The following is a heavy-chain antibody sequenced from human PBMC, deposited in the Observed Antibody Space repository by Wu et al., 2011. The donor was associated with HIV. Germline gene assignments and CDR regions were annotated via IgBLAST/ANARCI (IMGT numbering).Heavy chain of an antibody. CDR1: GGAFSSFV. D-gene: IGHD4-17*01. Sequence: QVQLVQSGAEVKKPGSSVRVSCKASGGAFSSFVINWVRLAPGQGLEWMGIFTPVFGTSTYAQKFQGRVTFTADKSTSTVYMDLSLKGDDTAVYYCAREGGRTTVTPRVFYYYYYYMDVWGKGTRSPSP. CDR2: FTPVFGTS. J-gene: IGHJ6*03. CDR3: AREGGRTTVTPRVFYYYYYYMDV. V-gene: IGHV1-69*14.